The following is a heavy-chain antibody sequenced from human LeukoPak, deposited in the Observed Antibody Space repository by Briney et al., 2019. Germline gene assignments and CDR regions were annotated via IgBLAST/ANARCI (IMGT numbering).Heavy chain of an antibody. J-gene: IGHJ2*01. Sequence: GGSLRLSCAASGFTFSTQAMTWVRQAPGRGLEWVSAVSGSTDNTYYADSVKGRFTISRDNAKNSLYLQMNSLRAEDTAVYYCARENLRHPSYHFDLWGRGTLVTVSS. D-gene: IGHD5/OR15-5a*01. V-gene: IGHV3-23*01. CDR1: GFTFSTQA. CDR3: ARENLRHPSYHFDL. CDR2: VSGSTDNT.